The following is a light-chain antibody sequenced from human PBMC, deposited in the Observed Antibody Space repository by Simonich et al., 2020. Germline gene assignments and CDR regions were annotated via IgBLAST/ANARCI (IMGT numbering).Light chain of an antibody. J-gene: IGKJ3*01. CDR2: DAY. CDR3: QQYDNLPRA. V-gene: IGKV1-33*01. Sequence: DIQMTQSPSSLSASVGDRVTITCQASQDISNYLNWYQQKPGKSPKLLIYDAYDLKTGVPSKFSGSGSGTDFTFTISSLQPEDIATYYCQQYDNLPRAFGPGTKVDIK. CDR1: QDISNY.